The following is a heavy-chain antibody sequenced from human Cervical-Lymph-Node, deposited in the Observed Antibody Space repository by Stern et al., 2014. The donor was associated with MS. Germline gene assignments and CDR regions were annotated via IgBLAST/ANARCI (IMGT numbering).Heavy chain of an antibody. CDR2: LSNEGSKQ. Sequence: VQLVESGGGMVQPGRSLRLSCAASGFIFSSYAMHWVRQAPGKGLDWVAFLSNEGSKQFYADSVKGRFTISRDNSNNTLYLQMNSLRPEDTAVYYCARDTCRGGGCYFRYWGQGILITVSS. CDR3: ARDTCRGGGCYFRY. V-gene: IGHV3-30-3*01. CDR1: GFIFSSYA. D-gene: IGHD2-15*01. J-gene: IGHJ4*02.